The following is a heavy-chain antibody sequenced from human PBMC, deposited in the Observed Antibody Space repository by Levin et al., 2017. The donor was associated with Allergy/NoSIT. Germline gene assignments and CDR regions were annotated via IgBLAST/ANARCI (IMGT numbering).Heavy chain of an antibody. CDR1: GDSISSYH. V-gene: IGHV4-59*01. CDR3: ARDQGSSGWYGWIDF. Sequence: SQTLSLTCAVSGDSISSYHWNWLRQPPGKELEWIGCLYNNGRTKYNPSLQSRVTISVDATKHQFSLKLSSVSASDTAVYYCARDQGSSGWYGWIDFWGQGTLVTVSS. CDR2: LYNNGRT. J-gene: IGHJ5*01. D-gene: IGHD6-19*01.